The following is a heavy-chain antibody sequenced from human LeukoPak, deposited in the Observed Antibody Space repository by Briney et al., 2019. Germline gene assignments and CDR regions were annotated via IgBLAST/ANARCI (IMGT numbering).Heavy chain of an antibody. V-gene: IGHV4-31*03. Sequence: SETLSLTCTVSGGSISSGGYYWSWIRQHPGKGLEWIGYIYYSGSTYYNPSLKSRVTISVDTSKNQFSLKLSSVTAADTAVYCCARARADNWFDPWGQGTLVTVSS. D-gene: IGHD6-13*01. J-gene: IGHJ5*02. CDR3: ARARADNWFDP. CDR1: GGSISSGGYY. CDR2: IYYSGST.